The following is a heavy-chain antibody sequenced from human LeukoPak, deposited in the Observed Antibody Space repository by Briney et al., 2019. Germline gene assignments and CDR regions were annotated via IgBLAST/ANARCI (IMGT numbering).Heavy chain of an antibody. D-gene: IGHD6-13*01. Sequence: GGSLRLSCAASGFTFSSYAMSWVRQAPGKGLEWVAVISYDGSNKYYADSVKGRFTISRDNSKNTLYLQMNSLRAEDTAVYYCAREPGIAAAGTGGDYWGQGTLVTVSS. J-gene: IGHJ4*02. V-gene: IGHV3-30-3*01. CDR3: AREPGIAAAGTGGDY. CDR2: ISYDGSNK. CDR1: GFTFSSYA.